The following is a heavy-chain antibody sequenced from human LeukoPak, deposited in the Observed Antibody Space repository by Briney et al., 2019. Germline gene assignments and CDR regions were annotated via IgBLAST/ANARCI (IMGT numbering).Heavy chain of an antibody. J-gene: IGHJ4*02. CDR3: ARVSGSLPAVTFDY. CDR2: IYSSGST. D-gene: IGHD2-2*01. Sequence: TSETLSLTCTVSGVSISSGTYYWSWIRQPPGKGLEWIGYIYSSGSTYYNSSLKSRVSISLDTSKNQFSLRLNSVTAADTAVYFCARVSGSLPAVTFDYWGQGTLVPVSS. V-gene: IGHV4-30-4*01. CDR1: GVSISSGTYY.